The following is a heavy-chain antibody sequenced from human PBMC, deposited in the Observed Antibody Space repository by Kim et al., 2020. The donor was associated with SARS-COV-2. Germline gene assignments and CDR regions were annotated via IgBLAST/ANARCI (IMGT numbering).Heavy chain of an antibody. Sequence: GGSLRLSCAASGFNTYAMSWVRQAPGKGLEWVSLISGTGGATFYADSVEGRFTISRDDSQSTLYLQMHSLRVDDTAIYYCVVHHANWYAMDNWGQGSLVTGAS. J-gene: IGHJ4*02. V-gene: IGHV3-23*01. CDR1: GFNTYA. CDR3: VVHHANWYAMDN. D-gene: IGHD1-1*01. CDR2: ISGTGGAT.